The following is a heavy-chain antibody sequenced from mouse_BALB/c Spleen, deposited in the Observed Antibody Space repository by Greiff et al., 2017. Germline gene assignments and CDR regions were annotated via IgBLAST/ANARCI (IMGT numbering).Heavy chain of an antibody. V-gene: IGHV5-6*01. CDR1: GFTFSSYG. Sequence: DVHLVESGGDLVKPGGSLKLSCAASGFTFSSYGMSWVRQTPDKRLEWVATISSGGSYTYYPDSVKGRFTISRDNAKNTLYLQMSSLKSEDTAMYYCARGDYGNYWGQGTLVTVSA. D-gene: IGHD2-1*01. CDR2: ISSGGSYT. CDR3: ARGDYGNY. J-gene: IGHJ3*01.